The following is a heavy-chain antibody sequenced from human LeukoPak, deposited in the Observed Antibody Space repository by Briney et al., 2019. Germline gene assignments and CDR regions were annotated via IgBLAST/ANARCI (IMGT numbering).Heavy chain of an antibody. J-gene: IGHJ4*02. CDR1: GDSISNYY. V-gene: IGHV4-59*01. Sequence: PSETLSLTCTVSGDSISNYYWSWIRQPPGKGLEWIGYIHYSGSTNYNPSLKSRVTISVDTSNNQFSLKVSSVTAADTAVYFCARARYSGYVFDYWGQGTLVTVSS. CDR2: IHYSGST. D-gene: IGHD5-12*01. CDR3: ARARYSGYVFDY.